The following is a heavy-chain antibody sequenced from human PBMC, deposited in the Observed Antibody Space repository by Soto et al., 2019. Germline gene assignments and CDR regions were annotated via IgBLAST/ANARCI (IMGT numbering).Heavy chain of an antibody. D-gene: IGHD6-19*01. J-gene: IGHJ5*02. Sequence: QVQLVESGGGVVQPGRSLRLSCAASGFTFSNYGMHWVRQAPGKGPEWVTVISYDGSKKYYTDSVQGRFTISRDNSKNTLYLQMNSLRVEDTAVYYCAKEPSSSGDNWFDPWGQGTLVTVSS. CDR3: AKEPSSSGDNWFDP. V-gene: IGHV3-30*18. CDR1: GFTFSNYG. CDR2: ISYDGSKK.